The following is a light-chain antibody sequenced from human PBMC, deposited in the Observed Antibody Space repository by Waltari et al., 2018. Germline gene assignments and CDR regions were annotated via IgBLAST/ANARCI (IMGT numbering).Light chain of an antibody. CDR3: QQYNNWPPWT. V-gene: IGKV3-15*01. Sequence: CSASQSFSSNLAWYQQKPGQAPRLLIYGASTRATGIPARFSGSGSGTEFTLTISSLQSEDFAVYYCQQYNNWPPWTFGQGTKVEIK. J-gene: IGKJ1*01. CDR2: GAS. CDR1: QSFSSN.